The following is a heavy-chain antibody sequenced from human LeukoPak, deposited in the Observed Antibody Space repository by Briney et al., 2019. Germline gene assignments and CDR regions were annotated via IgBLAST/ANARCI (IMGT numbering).Heavy chain of an antibody. J-gene: IGHJ4*02. V-gene: IGHV3-53*01. CDR1: GFTVSSNY. CDR2: IYSGGST. CDR3: ARAGYSSRGNYFDY. D-gene: IGHD6-13*01. Sequence: GGSLRLSCAASGFTVSSNYMSWVRQAPGKGLEWVSVIYSGGSTYYADSVKGRFTISRDNSKNTLYLQMNSLRAEDTAVYYCARAGYSSRGNYFDYWGQGTLVTVSS.